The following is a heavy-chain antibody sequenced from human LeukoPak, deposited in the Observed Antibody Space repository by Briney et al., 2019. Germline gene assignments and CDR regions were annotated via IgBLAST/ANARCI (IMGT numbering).Heavy chain of an antibody. CDR2: IYYSGST. CDR1: GGSISSYY. J-gene: IGHJ4*02. CDR3: AGLFYSGSYYFDY. Sequence: SETLSLTCTVSGGSISSYYWSWIRQPPGKGLEWIGYIYYSGSTNYNPSLKSRVTISVDTSKNQFSLKLSSVTAADTAVYYCAGLFYSGSYYFDYWGQGTLVTVSS. V-gene: IGHV4-59*08. D-gene: IGHD1-26*01.